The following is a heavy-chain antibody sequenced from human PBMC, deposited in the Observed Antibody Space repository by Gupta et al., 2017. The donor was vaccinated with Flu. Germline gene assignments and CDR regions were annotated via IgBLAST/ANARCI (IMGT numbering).Heavy chain of an antibody. CDR3: AKERATLGTYDFWSGYLPSREGLDY. J-gene: IGHJ4*02. CDR2: VSGGGDST. Sequence: EVPLLESGGTLVRPGGSLRLSWVASGLTLNRYVMNWVRQAQGKGLEWVSGVSGGGDSTYYADSVKGRFTISRDNSKNILFLQMDSLRAEDTAIYYCAKERATLGTYDFWSGYLPSREGLDYWGQGTRVTVSA. D-gene: IGHD3-3*01. V-gene: IGHV3-23*01. CDR1: GLTLNRYV.